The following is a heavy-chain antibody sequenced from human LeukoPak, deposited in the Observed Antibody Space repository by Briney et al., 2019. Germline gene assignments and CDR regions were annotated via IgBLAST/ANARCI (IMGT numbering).Heavy chain of an antibody. CDR2: IYWNDDK. D-gene: IGHD3-3*01. CDR3: AHRPGGFWSGYYPH. CDR1: GFSLSTSGVG. J-gene: IGHJ4*02. V-gene: IGHV2-5*01. Sequence: SGPTLVKPTQTLTLTCTFSGFSLSTSGVGVGWIRQPPGKALEWLALIYWNDDKRYSPSLKSRLTITKDTSKNQVVLTMTNMDPVDTATYYCAHRPGGFWSGYYPHWGQGTLVTVSS.